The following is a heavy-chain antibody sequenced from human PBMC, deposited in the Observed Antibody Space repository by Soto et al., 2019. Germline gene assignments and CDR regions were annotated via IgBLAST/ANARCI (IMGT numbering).Heavy chain of an antibody. J-gene: IGHJ6*03. D-gene: IGHD4-17*01. CDR1: GFTFGDYA. V-gene: IGHV3-49*03. Sequence: PGGSLRLSCTASGFTFGDYAMSWFRQAPGKGLEWVGFIRSKAYGGTTEYAASVKGRFTISRDDSKSIAYLQMNSLKTEDTAVYYCTIDLPYGDYEATYYYYYMDVWGKGTTVTVS. CDR2: IRSKAYGGTT. CDR3: TIDLPYGDYEATYYYYYMDV.